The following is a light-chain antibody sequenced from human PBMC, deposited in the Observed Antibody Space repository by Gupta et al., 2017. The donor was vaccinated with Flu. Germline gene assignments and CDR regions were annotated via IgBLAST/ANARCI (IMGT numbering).Light chain of an antibody. V-gene: IGKV3-20*01. Sequence: TLSLSPGERATLSCRASQSVSSSYLAWYQQKPGQAPRLLIYGASSRATGIPDRFSGSGSGTDFTLTISRREPEDFAVYYCQQYGSSPHSAFGHGTKVDIK. CDR3: QQYGSSPHSA. CDR1: QSVSSSY. CDR2: GAS. J-gene: IGKJ3*01.